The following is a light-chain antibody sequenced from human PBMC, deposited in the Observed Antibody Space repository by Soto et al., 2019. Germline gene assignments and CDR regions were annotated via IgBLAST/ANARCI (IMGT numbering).Light chain of an antibody. CDR1: QSISTW. CDR2: DAS. J-gene: IGKJ1*01. V-gene: IGKV1-5*02. CDR3: QQYKTYWT. Sequence: DIQMTQSPSTLSASVGDRVTIICRASQSISTWLAWYQQKPGKAPKLLMYDASRLESGVPSRFSGSGSGTEFTLTITSLQPDDFATYYCQQYKTYWTFGQGTKVEI.